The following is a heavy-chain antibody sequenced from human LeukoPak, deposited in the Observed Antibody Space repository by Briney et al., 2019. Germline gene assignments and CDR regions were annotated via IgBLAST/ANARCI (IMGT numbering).Heavy chain of an antibody. D-gene: IGHD4-11*01. CDR1: GFTFDDYA. J-gene: IGHJ5*02. CDR3: AKDWSPTTVGWFDP. CDR2: ISWNSGSI. V-gene: IGHV3-9*01. Sequence: GGSLRLSCAASGFTFDDYAMHWVRQAPGKGLEWVSGISWNSGSIGYADSVKGRFTISRDNAKNSLYLQMNSLRAEDTALYYCAKDWSPTTVGWFDPRGQGTLVTVSS.